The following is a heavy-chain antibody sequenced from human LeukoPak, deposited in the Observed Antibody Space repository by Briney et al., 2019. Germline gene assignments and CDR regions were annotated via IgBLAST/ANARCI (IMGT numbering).Heavy chain of an antibody. CDR1: GFTFSSYG. V-gene: IGHV3-30*18. Sequence: GGSLRLSCAASGFTFSSYGMHWVRQAPGKGLEWVAVISYDGSNKYYADSVKGRFTISRDNSKNTLYLQMNSLRAEDTAVYYCAKLCGGYCDSSGYYPRQLDYWGQGTLVTVSS. CDR2: ISYDGSNK. J-gene: IGHJ4*02. CDR3: AKLCGGYCDSSGYYPRQLDY. D-gene: IGHD3-22*01.